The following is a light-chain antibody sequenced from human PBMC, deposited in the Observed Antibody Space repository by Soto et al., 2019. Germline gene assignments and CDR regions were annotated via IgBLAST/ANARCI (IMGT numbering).Light chain of an antibody. CDR1: SSDVGGYNY. CDR3: SSYTSSSILYV. Sequence: VLTQPASVSGSPGQSITISCTGTSSDVGGYNYVSWYQQHPGKAPKLMIYEVSNRPSGVSNRFSGSKSGNTASLTISGLQAEDEADYYCSSYTSSSILYVFGTGTKVTVL. J-gene: IGLJ1*01. CDR2: EVS. V-gene: IGLV2-14*01.